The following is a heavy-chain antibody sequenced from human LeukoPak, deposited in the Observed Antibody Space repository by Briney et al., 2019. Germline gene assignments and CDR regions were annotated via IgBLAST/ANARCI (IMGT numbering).Heavy chain of an antibody. Sequence: PGGSPRLSCAASGFTFSDSWMSWVRQAPGKGLEWVASMNKDGSGEKYGDSVKGRFTIPRDNAKNVLFLQMNSLRAEDTAVYFCGRVHEGSVYRPTEYWGQGTLVTVS. J-gene: IGHJ4*02. CDR2: MNKDGSGE. D-gene: IGHD5/OR15-5a*01. V-gene: IGHV3-7*01. CDR1: GFTFSDSW. CDR3: GRVHEGSVYRPTEY.